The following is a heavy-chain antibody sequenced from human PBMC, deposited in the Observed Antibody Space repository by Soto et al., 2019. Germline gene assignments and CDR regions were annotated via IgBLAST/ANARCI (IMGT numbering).Heavy chain of an antibody. CDR3: ARVQYCTNGVCYSSHYYYYMDV. D-gene: IGHD2-8*01. Sequence: SETLSLICTVSGGSISSGDYYWSWIRQPPGKGLEWIGYIYYSGSTYYNPSLKSRATISVDTSKNQFSLNLSSVTAADTAVYYCARVQYCTNGVCYSSHYYYYMDVWGKGTTVTVSS. J-gene: IGHJ6*03. CDR2: IYYSGST. CDR1: GGSISSGDYY. V-gene: IGHV4-30-4*01.